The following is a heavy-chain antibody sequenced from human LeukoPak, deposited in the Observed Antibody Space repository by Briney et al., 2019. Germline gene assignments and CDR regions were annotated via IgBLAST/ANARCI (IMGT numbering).Heavy chain of an antibody. CDR3: AKVGLVGATHYFDY. J-gene: IGHJ4*02. CDR2: ISGSGGST. D-gene: IGHD1-26*01. V-gene: IGHV3-23*01. Sequence: GGSLRLSCAASGFTVSSNYMSWVRQAPGKGLEWVSAISGSGGSTYYADSVKGRFTISRDNSKNTLYLQMNSLRAEDTAVYYCAKVGLVGATHYFDYWGQGTLVTVSS. CDR1: GFTVSSNY.